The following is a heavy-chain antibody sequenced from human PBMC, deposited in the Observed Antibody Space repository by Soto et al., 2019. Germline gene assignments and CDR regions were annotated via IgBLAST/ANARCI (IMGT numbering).Heavy chain of an antibody. Sequence: QVQLVESGGGVVQPGRSLRLSCAASGFTFSSCGMHWVRQAPGKGLEWVAVISYDGSNKYYADSVKGRFTISRDNSKNPLYLKMNSLRAEDTAVYYCAKGNGAVYSSSWYGLEADYWGQGTLVTVSS. CDR2: ISYDGSNK. V-gene: IGHV3-30*18. CDR3: AKGNGAVYSSSWYGLEADY. D-gene: IGHD6-13*01. CDR1: GFTFSSCG. J-gene: IGHJ4*02.